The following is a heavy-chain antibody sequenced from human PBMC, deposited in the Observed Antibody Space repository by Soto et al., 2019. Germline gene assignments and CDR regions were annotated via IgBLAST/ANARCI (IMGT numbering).Heavy chain of an antibody. Sequence: QVQLQESGPGLVKPSQTLSLTCTVSGGSISSGDYYWSWIRQPPGKGLEWIGYIYYSGSTYYNTSLKSRVTISVDTSKNQFSLKLSSVTAADTAVYYCASMYREENYYYGMDVWGQGTTVTVSS. D-gene: IGHD2-2*01. J-gene: IGHJ6*02. CDR3: ASMYREENYYYGMDV. V-gene: IGHV4-30-4*01. CDR1: GGSISSGDYY. CDR2: IYYSGST.